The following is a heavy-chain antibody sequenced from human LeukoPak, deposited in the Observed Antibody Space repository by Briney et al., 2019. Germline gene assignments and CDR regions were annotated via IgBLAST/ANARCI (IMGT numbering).Heavy chain of an antibody. CDR3: TTGWRTLDFDY. J-gene: IGHJ4*02. D-gene: IGHD1-14*01. V-gene: IGHV3-15*01. CDR2: IKSETDGGTT. CDR1: GFTFSDAW. Sequence: GGSLRLSCAASGFTFSDAWMNWVRQTPGKGLEWIGRIKSETDGGTTDYTAPVKGGFTISRDDAKNTLYLQMNSLKTEDTAVYCCTTGWRTLDFDYWGQGTLVTVSS.